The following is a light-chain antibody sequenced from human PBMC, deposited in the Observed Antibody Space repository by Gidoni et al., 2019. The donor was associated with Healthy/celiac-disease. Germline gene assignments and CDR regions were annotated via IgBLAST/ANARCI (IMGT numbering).Light chain of an antibody. J-gene: IGKJ2*01. CDR3: QQSYTTPRT. V-gene: IGKV1-39*01. Sequence: DIQMTQSPSSLSASVGDRVTITCRASQSISSYLNWYQQKPGKAPNLLIYTASSLQSGVPSRFSGSGSGTDFTLTISSLQPEDFATYYCQQSYTTPRTFXQXTKLEIK. CDR1: QSISSY. CDR2: TAS.